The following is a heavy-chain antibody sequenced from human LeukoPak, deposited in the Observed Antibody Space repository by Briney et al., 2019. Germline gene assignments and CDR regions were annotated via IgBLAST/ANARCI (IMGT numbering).Heavy chain of an antibody. Sequence: PSETLSLTCAVYGGSFSGYYWSWIRQPPGKGLEWIGGINPSGSTNYNPSLKSRVTISVDTSKNQFSLKLSSVTAADTAVYYCARGHYYGSGSYYKVVRKMYYFDYWGQGTLVTVSS. CDR2: INPSGST. D-gene: IGHD3-10*01. CDR3: ARGHYYGSGSYYKVVRKMYYFDY. J-gene: IGHJ4*02. V-gene: IGHV4-34*01. CDR1: GGSFSGYY.